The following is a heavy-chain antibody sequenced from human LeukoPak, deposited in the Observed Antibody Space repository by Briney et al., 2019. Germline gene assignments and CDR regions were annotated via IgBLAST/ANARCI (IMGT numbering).Heavy chain of an antibody. V-gene: IGHV3-30*19. D-gene: IGHD6-19*01. J-gene: IGHJ4*02. Sequence: GGSLRLSCAASGFTFSSYGMHWVRQAPGKGLEWVAVISYDGSNKYYADSVKGRFTISRDNSKNTLYLQMNSLRAEDTAVYYCASESLVVAVLDYWGQGTLVTVSS. CDR1: GFTFSSYG. CDR2: ISYDGSNK. CDR3: ASESLVVAVLDY.